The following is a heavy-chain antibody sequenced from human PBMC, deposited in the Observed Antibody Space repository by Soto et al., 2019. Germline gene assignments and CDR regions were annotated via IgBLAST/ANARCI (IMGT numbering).Heavy chain of an antibody. V-gene: IGHV3-48*01. D-gene: IGHD6-19*01. CDR2: ISSSSSTI. CDR1: GFTFSSYS. Sequence: GGSLRLSCAASGFTFSSYSMNWVRQAPGKGLEWVSYISSSSSTIYYADSVKGRFTISRDNAKNPLYLQMNSLRAEDTAVYYCARDDSSGGAFDIWGQGTMVTVSS. J-gene: IGHJ3*02. CDR3: ARDDSSGGAFDI.